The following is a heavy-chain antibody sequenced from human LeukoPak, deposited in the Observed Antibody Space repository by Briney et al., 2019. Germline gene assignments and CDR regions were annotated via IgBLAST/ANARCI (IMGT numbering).Heavy chain of an antibody. D-gene: IGHD5-12*01. Sequence: GGSLRLSCAASGFTFSDYYMSWSRQAPGKGLEWVSYISSSSSYTDYADSVKGRFTISRDNAKNSLNLQMNSLRAEDTAVYYCARDSGYSGYSDYWGQGTLVTVSS. CDR3: ARDSGYSGYSDY. CDR1: GFTFSDYY. J-gene: IGHJ4*02. CDR2: ISSSSSYT. V-gene: IGHV3-11*05.